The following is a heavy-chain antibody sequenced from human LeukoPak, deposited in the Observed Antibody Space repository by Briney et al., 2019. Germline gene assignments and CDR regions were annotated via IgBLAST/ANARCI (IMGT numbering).Heavy chain of an antibody. CDR3: ARLGGEFLRPADY. V-gene: IGHV1-8*01. CDR1: GYTFISYD. Sequence: ASVKVSCKASGYTFISYDINWVRQASGQGLEWTGWMNANSGNTAYAQKFQGRITITRDTSMRTVYMELSSLRSDDTAVYYCARLGGEFLRPADYWGQGTLVTVSS. J-gene: IGHJ4*02. CDR2: MNANSGNT. D-gene: IGHD3-16*01.